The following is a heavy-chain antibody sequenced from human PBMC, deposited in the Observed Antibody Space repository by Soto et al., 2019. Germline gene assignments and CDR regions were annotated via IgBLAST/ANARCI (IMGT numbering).Heavy chain of an antibody. V-gene: IGHV4-39*01. CDR3: AIGTVTTFWGLDY. Sequence: QLQLQESGPGLVKPSETLSLTCIVSGGSISSSSYYWGWIRQPPGKGLEWIGSIYYSGSTYYNPSLKSRVTIPVDTSKSQFFLKLSSVTAADTAVYYCAIGTVTTFWGLDYWGQGNLVTVSS. CDR2: IYYSGST. J-gene: IGHJ4*02. D-gene: IGHD4-17*01. CDR1: GGSISSSSYY.